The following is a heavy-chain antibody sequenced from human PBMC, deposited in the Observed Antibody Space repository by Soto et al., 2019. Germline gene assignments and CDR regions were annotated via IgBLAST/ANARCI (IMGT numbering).Heavy chain of an antibody. J-gene: IGHJ2*01. Sequence: QVQLVESGGGVVQPGRSLRLSCAASGFTFSSYGMHWVRQAPGKGLEWVAVIWYDGSNKYYADSVKGRFAMSRDNSKNXXCLQRNSLRAEDTAVYYCARDYHYDSSGFTHPFDLWGRGTLVTVSS. CDR2: IWYDGSNK. CDR1: GFTFSSYG. V-gene: IGHV3-33*01. CDR3: ARDYHYDSSGFTHPFDL. D-gene: IGHD3-22*01.